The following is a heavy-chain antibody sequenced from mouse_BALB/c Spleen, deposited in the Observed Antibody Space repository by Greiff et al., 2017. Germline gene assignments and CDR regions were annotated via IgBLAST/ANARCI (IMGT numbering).Heavy chain of an antibody. J-gene: IGHJ2*01. CDR3: ARLGTTVVASFDY. D-gene: IGHD1-1*01. CDR2: INPSNGRT. Sequence: QVQLQQPGAELVKPGASVKLSCKASGYTFTSYWMHWVKQRPGQGLEWIGEINPSNGRTNYNEKFKSKATLTVDKSSSTAYMQLSSLTSEDSAVYYCARLGTTVVASFDYWGQGTTLTVSS. V-gene: IGHV1S81*02. CDR1: GYTFTSYW.